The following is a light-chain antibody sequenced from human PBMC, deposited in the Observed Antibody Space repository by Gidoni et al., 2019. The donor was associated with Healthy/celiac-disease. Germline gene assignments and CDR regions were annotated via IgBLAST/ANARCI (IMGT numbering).Light chain of an antibody. V-gene: IGKV2-28*01. CDR1: PSLLHSNGYNY. CDR2: LGS. CDR3: MQARQTPHT. Sequence: DIVITQSPLSLPVTPGEPASISCRSSPSLLHSNGYNYLDWYLQKPGQSPQLLIYLGSNRASGVPDRFSGSGSGTDFTLKISRVEDEDVGVYYCMQARQTPHTFGQGTKLEIK. J-gene: IGKJ2*01.